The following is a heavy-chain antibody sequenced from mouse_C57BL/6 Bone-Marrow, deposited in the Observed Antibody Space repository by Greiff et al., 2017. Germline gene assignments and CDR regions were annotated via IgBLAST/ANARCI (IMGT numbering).Heavy chain of an antibody. J-gene: IGHJ4*01. CDR3: ARGSYPYYYAMDY. D-gene: IGHD1-1*02. V-gene: IGHV5-17*01. Sequence: DVMLVESGGGLVKPGGSLKLSCAASGFTFSDYGMHWVRQAPEKGLEWVAYISSGSSTIYYADTVKGRFTLSRDNAKNTLFLQMTSLRSEDTAMYYCARGSYPYYYAMDYWGQGTSVTVSS. CDR2: ISSGSSTI. CDR1: GFTFSDYG.